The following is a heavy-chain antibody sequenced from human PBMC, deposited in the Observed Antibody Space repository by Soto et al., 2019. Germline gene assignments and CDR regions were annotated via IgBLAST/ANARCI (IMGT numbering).Heavy chain of an antibody. V-gene: IGHV3-30-3*01. D-gene: IGHD2-21*02. CDR3: ARARSPTALVTALLGY. CDR1: GFTFSTYA. Sequence: GGSLRLSCAASGFTFSTYALHWVRQAPGQGLECVALISSDGNNKFYADSVRGRFTISRDNSKNTLFLQMNSLRAEDTAVYYCARARSPTALVTALLGYWGQGTLVTVSS. CDR2: ISSDGNNK. J-gene: IGHJ4*02.